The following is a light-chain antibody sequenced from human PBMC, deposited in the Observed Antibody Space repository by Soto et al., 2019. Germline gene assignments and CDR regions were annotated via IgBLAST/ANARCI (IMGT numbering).Light chain of an antibody. Sequence: DIVMTQYPDSLAVSLGERATVNCKSSQSLLYSLDNKNYLTWYQQKPGQSPKLLIYWASTRASGVPDRFSGSGSGTDFTLTISSLQAEDVAVYYCQQYYTTPRTFGQGTKVEIK. CDR1: QSLLYSLDNKNY. V-gene: IGKV4-1*01. CDR3: QQYYTTPRT. J-gene: IGKJ1*01. CDR2: WAS.